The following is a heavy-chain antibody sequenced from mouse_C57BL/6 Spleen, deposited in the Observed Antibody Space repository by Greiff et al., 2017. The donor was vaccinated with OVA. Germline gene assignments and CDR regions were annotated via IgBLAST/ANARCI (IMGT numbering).Heavy chain of an antibody. CDR2: IHPNSGST. CDR1: GYTFTSYW. D-gene: IGHD2-1*01. CDR3: AFYGNYATYYAMDY. J-gene: IGHJ4*01. Sequence: QVQLQQPGAELVKPGASVKLSCKASGYTFTSYWMHWVKQRPGQGLEWIGMIHPNSGSTNYNEKFKSKATLTVDKSSSTAYVQLSSLTSEDSAVYYCAFYGNYATYYAMDYWGQGTSVTVSS. V-gene: IGHV1-64*01.